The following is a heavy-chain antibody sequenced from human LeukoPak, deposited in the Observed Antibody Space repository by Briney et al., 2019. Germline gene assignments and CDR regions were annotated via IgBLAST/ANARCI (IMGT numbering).Heavy chain of an antibody. D-gene: IGHD4/OR15-4a*01. Sequence: GASVKVSCKASGYTFTGYYLHWVRQAPGQGLEWMGRINPNSGGTNYAQKFQGRVTMTRDTSINTVYMELSRLRSVDTAVYYCARGGPSYGSKYNWFDPWGQGTLVTVSS. V-gene: IGHV1-2*06. CDR3: ARGGPSYGSKYNWFDP. CDR1: GYTFTGYY. CDR2: INPNSGGT. J-gene: IGHJ5*02.